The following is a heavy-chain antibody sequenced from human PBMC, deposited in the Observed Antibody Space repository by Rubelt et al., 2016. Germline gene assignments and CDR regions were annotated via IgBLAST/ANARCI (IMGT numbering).Heavy chain of an antibody. CDR2: IYHSGST. V-gene: IGHV4-38-2*02. CDR3: ARGDIAARLQY. CDR1: GYSISSGYY. Sequence: QVQLQESGPGLVKPSETLSLTCTVPGYSISSGYYWGWIRQPPGKGLEWIGSIYHSGSTYYKPSLKSRVTFSVDSSKNQFSLKVNSVTAADTAVYYCARGDIAARLQYWGQGTLVTVSS. J-gene: IGHJ4*02. D-gene: IGHD6-6*01.